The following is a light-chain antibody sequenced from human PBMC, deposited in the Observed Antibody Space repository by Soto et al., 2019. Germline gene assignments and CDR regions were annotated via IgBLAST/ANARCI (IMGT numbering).Light chain of an antibody. J-gene: IGLJ2*01. V-gene: IGLV1-40*01. Sequence: QSVLTQPPSVSGAPGQRVTISCTGSSSNIGAGYDVHWYQQLPGTAPKLLIYVNRNRPSGVPDRFSGSKSGNTASLTISGLQADDEADYYCSSYTSRSIVVFGGGTKLTVL. CDR2: VNR. CDR1: SSNIGAGYD. CDR3: SSYTSRSIVV.